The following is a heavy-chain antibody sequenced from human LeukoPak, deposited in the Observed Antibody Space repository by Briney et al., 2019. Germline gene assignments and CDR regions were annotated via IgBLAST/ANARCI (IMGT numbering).Heavy chain of an antibody. D-gene: IGHD6-6*01. CDR3: AREQISSSGHWYFDL. CDR1: DGSISSYY. J-gene: IGHJ2*01. CDR2: IYYSGST. V-gene: IGHV4-59*01. Sequence: SETLSLTCTVSDGSISSYYWSWIRQPPGKGLEWIGYIYYSGSTNYNPSLKSRVTISVDTSKNQFSLSLSSVTAADTAVYYCAREQISSSGHWYFDLWGRGTLVTVSS.